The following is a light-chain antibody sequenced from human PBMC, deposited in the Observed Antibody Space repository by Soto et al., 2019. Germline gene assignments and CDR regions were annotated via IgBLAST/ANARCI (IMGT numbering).Light chain of an antibody. Sequence: QSVLTQSSSASASLGSSVKLTCILSSGHSTYIIGWHQQQPGKAPRFLMTLDRSGSYNRGSGVPDRFSGSSSGADRYLTISTLQFEEDGDYYCETSYSNTHKVFGGGTKLTVL. J-gene: IGLJ3*02. V-gene: IGLV4-60*02. CDR3: ETSYSNTHKV. CDR2: LDRSGSY. CDR1: SGHSTYI.